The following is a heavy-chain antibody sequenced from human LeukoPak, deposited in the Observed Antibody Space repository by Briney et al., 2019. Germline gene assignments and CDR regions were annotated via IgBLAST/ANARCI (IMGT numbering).Heavy chain of an antibody. J-gene: IGHJ6*03. V-gene: IGHV3-74*01. CDR1: GFTFSTYY. CDR2: IKNDGSDT. CDR3: TRDRNHYYMDV. Sequence: GGSLRLSCEASGFTFSTYYMNWVRQAPGKVLVWVSRIKNDGSDTTNADSVKGRFTISRDNARNMVYLQMHSLRVEDTAVYYCTRDRNHYYMDVWGRGTTVTVSS.